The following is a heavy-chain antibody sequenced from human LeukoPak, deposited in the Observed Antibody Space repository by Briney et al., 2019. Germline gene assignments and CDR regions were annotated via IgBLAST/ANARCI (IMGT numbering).Heavy chain of an antibody. Sequence: LQTLSLTCTVSGGSISSGGYYWSWIRQHPGKGLEWIGYIYYSGSTYYNPSLKSRVTISVDTSKNQFSLKLSSVTAADTAVYYCARGYSYGLIYYFDYWGQGTLVTVSS. V-gene: IGHV4-31*03. CDR1: GGSISSGGYY. CDR2: IYYSGST. CDR3: ARGYSYGLIYYFDY. J-gene: IGHJ4*02. D-gene: IGHD5-18*01.